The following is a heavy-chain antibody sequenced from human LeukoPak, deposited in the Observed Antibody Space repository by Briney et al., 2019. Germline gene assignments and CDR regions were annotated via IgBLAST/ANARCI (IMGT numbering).Heavy chain of an antibody. CDR2: IYYSGST. CDR3: ARQDGRQLVQNWFDP. V-gene: IGHV4-59*01. CDR1: GGSFSGYY. Sequence: SETLSLTCAVYGGSFSGYYWSWIRQPPGKGLEWIGYIYYSGSTNYNPSPKSRVTISVDTSKNQFSLKLSSVTAADTAVYYCARQDGRQLVQNWFDPWGQGTLVTVSS. J-gene: IGHJ5*02. D-gene: IGHD6-6*01.